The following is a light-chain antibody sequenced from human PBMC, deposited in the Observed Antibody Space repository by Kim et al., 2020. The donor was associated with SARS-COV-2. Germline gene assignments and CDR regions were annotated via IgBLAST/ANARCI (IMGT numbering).Light chain of an antibody. CDR1: QSISSW. Sequence: ASVGDRVTITCLASQSISSWLAWYQQKPGKAPKLLIYKASSLESGVPSRFSGSGSGTEFTLTISSLQPDDFATYYCQQYNSYSFTFGPGTKVDIK. CDR2: KAS. V-gene: IGKV1-5*03. CDR3: QQYNSYSFT. J-gene: IGKJ3*01.